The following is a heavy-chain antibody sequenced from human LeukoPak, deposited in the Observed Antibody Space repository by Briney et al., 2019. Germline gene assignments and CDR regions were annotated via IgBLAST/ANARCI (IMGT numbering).Heavy chain of an antibody. CDR2: IKQDGSEK. Sequence: GGSLRLSCAASGFTFSSYWMSWVRQAPGKGLEWVANIKQDGSEKYYVDSVKGRITISRDTSKNTLYLQMNSLRVEDTAVYYCARVAAPQGAFDIWGQGTMVTVSS. CDR1: GFTFSSYW. CDR3: ARVAAPQGAFDI. J-gene: IGHJ3*02. V-gene: IGHV3-7*03. D-gene: IGHD6-6*01.